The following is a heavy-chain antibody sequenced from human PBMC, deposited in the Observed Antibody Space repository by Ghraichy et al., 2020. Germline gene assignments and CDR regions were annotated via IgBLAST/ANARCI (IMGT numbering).Heavy chain of an antibody. CDR2: IYYSGST. Sequence: SETLSLTCTVSGGSINSSSYYWGWIRQPPGKGLEWIGSIYYSGSTYYNPSLKSRVTISVDTSKNQFSLKLSSVTAADTAVYYCARLVYRYGSGSYYRGWFDPWGQGTLVTVSS. CDR1: GGSINSSSYY. J-gene: IGHJ5*02. V-gene: IGHV4-39*01. D-gene: IGHD3-10*01. CDR3: ARLVYRYGSGSYYRGWFDP.